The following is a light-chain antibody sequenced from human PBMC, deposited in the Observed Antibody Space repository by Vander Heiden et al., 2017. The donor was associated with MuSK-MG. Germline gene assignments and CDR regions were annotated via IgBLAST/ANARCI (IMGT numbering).Light chain of an antibody. CDR2: WAS. V-gene: IGKV4-1*01. J-gene: IGKJ1*01. CDR1: QGGFSESSGKNS. CDR3: HQEDNTPRT. Sequence: DIVLTQSPDSLAVSLGERANINCKSSQGGFSESSGKNSLAWYQQKPGQPPKLLIYWASNREGGVPDRFSGSGSGTDFTLTISSLQAEDVAVYYCHQEDNTPRTFGQGTKVEIK.